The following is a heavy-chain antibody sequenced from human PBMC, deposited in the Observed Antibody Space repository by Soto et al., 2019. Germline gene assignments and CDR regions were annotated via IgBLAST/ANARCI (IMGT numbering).Heavy chain of an antibody. CDR2: IYPGDSET. CDR3: ARNFLTPDYHTRGDQAWALFLAYFDI. V-gene: IGHV5-51*01. J-gene: IGHJ3*02. CDR1: GYSFTSYW. Sequence: GESLKISCKGSGYSFTSYWIGWVRQMPGKGLEWMGIIYPGDSETRYSPSFQGQVTISADKSISTAYLQWSSLKASDTAMYYCARNFLTPDYHTRGDQAWALFLAYFDICGQVKMVTVS. D-gene: IGHD3-22*01.